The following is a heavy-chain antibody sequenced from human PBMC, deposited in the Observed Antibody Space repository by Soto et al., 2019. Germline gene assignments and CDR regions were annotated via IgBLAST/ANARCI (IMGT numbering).Heavy chain of an antibody. CDR3: ARGDSTDCSNGVCSFFYNHDMDV. J-gene: IGHJ6*02. Sequence: ASVKVSCKASGYSFTDYHIHWVRQAPGQGLEWLGRINPKSGGTSTAQKFQGWVTMTTDTSISTASMELTRLTSDNTAIYYCARGDSTDCSNGVCSFFYNHDMDVWGQGTTVTVSS. V-gene: IGHV1-2*04. CDR1: GYSFTDYH. D-gene: IGHD2-8*01. CDR2: INPKSGGT.